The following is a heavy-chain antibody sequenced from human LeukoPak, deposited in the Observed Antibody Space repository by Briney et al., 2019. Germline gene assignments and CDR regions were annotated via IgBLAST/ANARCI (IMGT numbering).Heavy chain of an antibody. D-gene: IGHD6-19*01. V-gene: IGHV3-30-3*01. J-gene: IGHJ4*02. CDR3: ARIAVAGTGGYYFDY. Sequence: PGRSLRLSCAASGFTFSSYAMHWVRQAPGKGLEWVAVISYDGSNKYNADSVKGRFTISRDNSKNTLYLQMNSLRAEDTAVYYCARIAVAGTGGYYFDYWGQGTLVTVSS. CDR2: ISYDGSNK. CDR1: GFTFSSYA.